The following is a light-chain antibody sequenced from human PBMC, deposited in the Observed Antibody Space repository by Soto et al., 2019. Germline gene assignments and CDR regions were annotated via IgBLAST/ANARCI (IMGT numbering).Light chain of an antibody. CDR2: GNG. CDR1: SSNIGAGHD. CDR3: QSYDSSLSGSEV. J-gene: IGLJ1*01. Sequence: QSVLTQPASVSGSPGQSITISCTGSSSNIGAGHDVHWYQQLPGTAPKLLIYGNGNRPSGVPDRFSGSKSGTSASLAITGLQADDEADYYCQSYDSSLSGSEVFGTGTKVTVL. V-gene: IGLV1-40*01.